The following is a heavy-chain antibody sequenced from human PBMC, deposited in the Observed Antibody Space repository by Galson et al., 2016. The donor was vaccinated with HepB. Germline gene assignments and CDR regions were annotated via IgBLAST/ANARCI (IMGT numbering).Heavy chain of an antibody. CDR3: ARDRVLADALDV. Sequence: SLRLSCAAPGFTFSSYSMNWVRQAPGKGLKWISYISSSSTTIYYADSVKGRFTISRDNGKNSLYLQVNSLRGEDTAVYYCARDRVLADALDVWGQGTMVTVSS. V-gene: IGHV3-48*01. CDR2: ISSSSTTI. CDR1: GFTFSSYS. D-gene: IGHD3-10*01. J-gene: IGHJ3*01.